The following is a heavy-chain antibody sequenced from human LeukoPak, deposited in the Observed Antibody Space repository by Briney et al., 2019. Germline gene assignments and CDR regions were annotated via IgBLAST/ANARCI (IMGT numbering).Heavy chain of an antibody. V-gene: IGHV4-34*01. CDR1: GGSFSGYY. D-gene: IGHD2-2*02. CDR3: ARWGHCSSTSCYTAEYYYYYYTDV. CDR2: INHSGST. Sequence: PSETLSLTCAVYGGSFSGYYWSWIRQPPGKGLEWIGEINHSGSTNYNPSLKSRVTISVDTSKNQFPLKLSSVTAADTAVYYCARWGHCSSTSCYTAEYYYYYYTDVWGKGTTVTVSS. J-gene: IGHJ6*03.